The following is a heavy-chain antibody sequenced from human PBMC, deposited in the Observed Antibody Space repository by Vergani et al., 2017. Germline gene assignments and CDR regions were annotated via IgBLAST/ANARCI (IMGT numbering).Heavy chain of an antibody. V-gene: IGHV3-72*01. Sequence: VQLVESGGGLVQPGGSLRLSCAASGFTFSDHYMDWVRQAPGKGLEWVGRTRNKANSYTTEYAASVKGRFTISRDDSKNSLYLQMNSLKTEDTAVYYCANLGGTYYYGSGSYYIDYYYYMDVWGKGTTVTVSS. CDR1: GFTFSDHY. CDR3: ANLGGTYYYGSGSYYIDYYYYMDV. J-gene: IGHJ6*03. D-gene: IGHD3-10*01. CDR2: TRNKANSYTT.